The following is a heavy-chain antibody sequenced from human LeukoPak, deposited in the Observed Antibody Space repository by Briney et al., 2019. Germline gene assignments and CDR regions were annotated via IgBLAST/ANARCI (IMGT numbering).Heavy chain of an antibody. D-gene: IGHD6-13*01. Sequence: GGSLRLSCAASGFTFSSYAMSWVRQAPGKGLEWVSAISGSGGSTYYADSVKGRFTISRDNSKNTLYLQMNSLRAEDTAVYYCAKSDWGPFWGAAASERYLDYWGQGTLVTVPS. CDR2: ISGSGGST. J-gene: IGHJ4*02. V-gene: IGHV3-23*01. CDR1: GFTFSSYA. CDR3: AKSDWGPFWGAAASERYLDY.